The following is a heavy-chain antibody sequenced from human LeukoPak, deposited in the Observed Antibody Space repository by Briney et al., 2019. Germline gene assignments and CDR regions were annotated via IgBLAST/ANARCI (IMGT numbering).Heavy chain of an antibody. CDR1: GFTFSSYS. Sequence: GGSLRLSCAASGFTFSSYSMNWVRQAPGKGLEWVSYISSSSSTIYYADSVKGRFTISRDNAKNSLYLQMNSLRAEDTAVYYCARTQRVGIQLWLRHPFDYWGQGTLVTVSS. CDR2: ISSSSSTI. J-gene: IGHJ4*02. V-gene: IGHV3-48*04. CDR3: ARTQRVGIQLWLRHPFDY. D-gene: IGHD5-18*01.